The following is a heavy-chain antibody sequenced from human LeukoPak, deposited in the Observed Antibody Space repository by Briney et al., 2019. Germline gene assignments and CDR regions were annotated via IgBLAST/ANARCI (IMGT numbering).Heavy chain of an antibody. V-gene: IGHV3-23*01. CDR1: GFTFSSYA. J-gene: IGHJ4*02. Sequence: GGSLRLSCAASGFTFSSYAMSWVRQAPGKGLEWVSAISGSGGSTYYADSVKGRFTISRDNSKNTLYLQMNSLRAEDTAVYYCARDVRGYSYGSFDYWGQGTLVTVSS. CDR3: ARDVRGYSYGSFDY. D-gene: IGHD5-18*01. CDR2: ISGSGGST.